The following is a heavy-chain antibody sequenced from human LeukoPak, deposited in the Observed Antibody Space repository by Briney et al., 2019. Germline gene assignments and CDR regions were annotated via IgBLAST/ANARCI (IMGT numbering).Heavy chain of an antibody. D-gene: IGHD5-12*01. CDR1: GGSISSGGYY. J-gene: IGHJ4*02. CDR2: IYYSGST. V-gene: IGHV4-31*03. Sequence: SETLSLTCTVSGGSISSGGYYWSWIRQHPGKGLEWIGYIYYSGSTYYNPSLKSRVTISVDTSKNQFSLKLSSVTAADTAVYYCARWLRQKYYFDYWGQGTLVTVSS. CDR3: ARWLRQKYYFDY.